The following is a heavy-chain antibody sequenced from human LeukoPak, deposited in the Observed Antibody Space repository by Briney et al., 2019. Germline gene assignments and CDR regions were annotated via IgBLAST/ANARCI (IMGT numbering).Heavy chain of an antibody. D-gene: IGHD1-26*01. CDR1: GGTFSSYA. CDR3: ARETYSGSYYWFDP. CDR2: IIPIFGTA. V-gene: IGHV1-69*01. Sequence: ASVKVSCKASGGTFSSYAISWVRQAPGQGLEWMGGIIPIFGTANYAQKFQGRVTITADESTSTAYMELSSLRSEDTAVYYCARETYSGSYYWFDPWGQGTLVTVSS. J-gene: IGHJ5*02.